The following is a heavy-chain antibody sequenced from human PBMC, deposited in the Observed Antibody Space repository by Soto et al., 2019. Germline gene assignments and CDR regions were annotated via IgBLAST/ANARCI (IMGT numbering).Heavy chain of an antibody. CDR1: GDTITDYY. V-gene: IGHV4-59*01. J-gene: IGHJ4*02. D-gene: IGHD6-6*01. CDR2: IYHSGST. Sequence: PSETLSLTCTVSGDTITDYYWSWIRQPPGKGLEWIGYIYHSGSTYYNPSLKSRVTISIDTSKTQFSLKLSSVTAADTAVYYCARASSNYFDYWGQGTLVTVSS. CDR3: ARASSNYFDY.